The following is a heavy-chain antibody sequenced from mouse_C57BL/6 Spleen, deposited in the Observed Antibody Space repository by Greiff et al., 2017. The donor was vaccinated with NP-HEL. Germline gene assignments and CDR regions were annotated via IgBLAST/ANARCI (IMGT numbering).Heavy chain of an antibody. J-gene: IGHJ2*01. CDR2: IWTGGGT. CDR3: ARNGGYDYGEYFDY. D-gene: IGHD2-4*01. Sequence: QVQLQQSGPGLVAPSQSLSITCTVSGFSLTSYAISWVRQPPGKGLEWLGVIWTGGGTNYNSALKSRLSISKDNSKSQVFLKMNSLQTDDTARYYCARNGGYDYGEYFDYWGQGTTLTVSS. V-gene: IGHV2-9-1*01. CDR1: GFSLTSYA.